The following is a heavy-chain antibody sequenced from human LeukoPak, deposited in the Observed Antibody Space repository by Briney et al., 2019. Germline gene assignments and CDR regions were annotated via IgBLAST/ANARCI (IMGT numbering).Heavy chain of an antibody. Sequence: PSETLSLTCAVYGGSFSGYYWSWIRQPPGKGLEWIGEINHSGSTNYNPSLKSRVTISVDTSKNQFSLKLSSVTAADTAVYYCARHQSVDPVAGWYFDLWGRGTLVTVSS. D-gene: IGHD2-15*01. CDR1: GGSFSGYY. CDR3: ARHQSVDPVAGWYFDL. CDR2: INHSGST. V-gene: IGHV4-34*01. J-gene: IGHJ2*01.